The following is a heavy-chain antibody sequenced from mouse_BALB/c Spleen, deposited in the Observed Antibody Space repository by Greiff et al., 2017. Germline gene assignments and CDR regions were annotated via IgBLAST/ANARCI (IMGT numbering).Heavy chain of an antibody. CDR1: GFTFSSYT. Sequence: EVQRVESGGGLVQPGGSLKLSCAASGFTFSSYTMSWVRQTPEKRLEWVAYISNGGGSTYYPDTVKGRFTISRDNAKNTLYLQMSSLKSEDTAMYYCARHWDGYPFAYWGQGTLVTVSA. CDR2: ISNGGGST. CDR3: ARHWDGYPFAY. D-gene: IGHD2-3*01. J-gene: IGHJ3*01. V-gene: IGHV5-12-2*01.